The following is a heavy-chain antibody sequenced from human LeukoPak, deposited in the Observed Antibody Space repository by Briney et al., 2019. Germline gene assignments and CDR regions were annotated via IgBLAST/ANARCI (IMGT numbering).Heavy chain of an antibody. CDR3: ARHGVHDSSGYYRWRFDY. J-gene: IGHJ4*02. V-gene: IGHV4-59*08. CDR1: GGSISSYY. D-gene: IGHD3-22*01. CDR2: IYYSGST. Sequence: SETLSLTCTASGGSISSYYWSWIRQPPGKGLEWIGYIYYSGSTNYNPSLKSRVTISVDTSKNQFSLKLSSVTAADTAVYYCARHGVHDSSGYYRWRFDYWGQGTLVTVSS.